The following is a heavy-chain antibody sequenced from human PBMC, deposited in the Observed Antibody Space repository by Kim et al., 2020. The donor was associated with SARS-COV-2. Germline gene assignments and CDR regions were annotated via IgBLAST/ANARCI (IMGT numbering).Heavy chain of an antibody. V-gene: IGHV3-21*01. J-gene: IGHJ4*02. CDR3: ARDTYSSGWYNFDY. D-gene: IGHD6-19*01. Sequence: ADSGKGRFTISRDNAKNSLYLQMNSLRAEDTAVYYCARDTYSSGWYNFDYWGQGTLVTVSS.